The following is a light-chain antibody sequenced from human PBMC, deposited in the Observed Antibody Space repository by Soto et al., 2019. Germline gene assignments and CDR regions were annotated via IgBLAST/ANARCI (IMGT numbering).Light chain of an antibody. V-gene: IGKV1-5*03. J-gene: IGKJ1*01. CDR1: LSISNW. CDR2: NAS. CDR3: QQYNDYSGT. Sequence: DIEMTQYRSTTSASVGDRVTITCRASLSISNWLAWYQQKPGKAPKLLIYNASSLESGVPSRFSGGGSGTEFTLTISSLQPDDSATYYCQQYNDYSGTFGQGTKVDIK.